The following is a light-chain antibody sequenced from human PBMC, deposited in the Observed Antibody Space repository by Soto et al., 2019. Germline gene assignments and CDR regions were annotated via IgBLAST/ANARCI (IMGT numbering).Light chain of an antibody. V-gene: IGKV3-15*01. CDR1: QSVSSN. CDR2: GAS. Sequence: EIVMTQSPATLSVSPGERATLSCRASQSVSSNLAWYQQKPGQAPRLLIYGASTKATGIPARFSGSGSGTEFTLNISSLQSENFAVYYCLQYNTWPYTFGQGTKLEIK. CDR3: LQYNTWPYT. J-gene: IGKJ2*01.